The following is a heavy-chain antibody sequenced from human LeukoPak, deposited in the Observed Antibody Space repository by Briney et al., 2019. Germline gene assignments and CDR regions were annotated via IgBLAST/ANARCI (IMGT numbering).Heavy chain of an antibody. D-gene: IGHD6-13*01. J-gene: IGHJ6*03. CDR2: IIPIFGTT. CDR1: GVTYSHYA. Sequence: GASVKVSCKASGVTYSHYAISWVRQAPGQGLEWLGGIIPIFGTTNHAQKFQGRVTITADESTSTAYMELSSLRSEDTAVYYCARTTEAHSWRTRYYDYYMDVWGKGTTVTVSS. CDR3: ARTTEAHSWRTRYYDYYMDV. V-gene: IGHV1-69*13.